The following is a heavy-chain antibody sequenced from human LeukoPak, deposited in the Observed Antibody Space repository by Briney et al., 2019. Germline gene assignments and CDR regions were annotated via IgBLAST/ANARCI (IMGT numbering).Heavy chain of an antibody. CDR1: GFTFNIYG. D-gene: IGHD3-10*01. CDR2: ISGSGDST. CDR3: AKDYYGSGSYSDAFDI. Sequence: GGSLRLSCAASGFTFNIYGMSWVRQAPGKGLEWVSAISGSGDSTYYADSVKGRFTISRDNSKNTLYLQMNSLRAEDTAVYYCAKDYYGSGSYSDAFDIWGQGTMVTVSS. J-gene: IGHJ3*02. V-gene: IGHV3-23*01.